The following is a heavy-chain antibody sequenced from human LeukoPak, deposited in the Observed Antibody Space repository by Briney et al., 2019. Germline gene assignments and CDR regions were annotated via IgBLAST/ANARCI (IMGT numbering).Heavy chain of an antibody. CDR1: GGSISSYY. J-gene: IGHJ4*02. V-gene: IGHV4-59*01. D-gene: IGHD5-18*01. Sequence: PSETLSLTCSVSGGSISSYYWSWMRQPPGKGLEWIGYIYYSGSTNYNPSLKSRVTISVDTSKNQFSLKLSSVTAADTAVYYCARGLGYSYGTGADYWGQGTLVTVSS. CDR3: ARGLGYSYGTGADY. CDR2: IYYSGST.